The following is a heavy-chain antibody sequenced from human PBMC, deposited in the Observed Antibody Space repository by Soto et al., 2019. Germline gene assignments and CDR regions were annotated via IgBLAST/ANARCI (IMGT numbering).Heavy chain of an antibody. CDR3: ARLAARHRDYFDY. CDR2: VKQDGSEK. CDR1: GFTFSSYW. Sequence: GGSLRLSCAASGFTFSSYWMSWVRQAPGKGLEWVANVKQDGSEKYYVDSVKGRFTISRDNAKNSLYLQMNSLRAEDTAVYYCARLAARHRDYFDYWGQRTLVTVSS. D-gene: IGHD6-6*01. V-gene: IGHV3-7*01. J-gene: IGHJ4*02.